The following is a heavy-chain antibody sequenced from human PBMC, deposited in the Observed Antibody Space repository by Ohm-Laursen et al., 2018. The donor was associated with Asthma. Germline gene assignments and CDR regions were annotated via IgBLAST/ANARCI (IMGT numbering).Heavy chain of an antibody. V-gene: IGHV3-30-3*01. CDR1: GFPFSTYA. Sequence: SLRLSCAASGFPFSTYAMHWVRQAPGAGLEWVAFIAYDGIKKFYADSVKGRFTFSRDNSKNTLVLEMNSLRPDDTAVYYCARAYSIGSFDYWGQGALVTVSS. D-gene: IGHD5-18*01. CDR3: ARAYSIGSFDY. CDR2: IAYDGIKK. J-gene: IGHJ4*02.